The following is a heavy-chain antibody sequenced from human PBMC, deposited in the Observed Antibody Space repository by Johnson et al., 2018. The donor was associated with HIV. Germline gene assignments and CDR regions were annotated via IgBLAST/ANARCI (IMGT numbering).Heavy chain of an antibody. V-gene: IGHV3-9*01. CDR3: ARGGSYLTLDDAFDI. J-gene: IGHJ3*02. CDR1: GFTFDDYD. CDR2: ISWNSATK. D-gene: IGHD1-26*01. Sequence: VQLVESGGGLVQPGRSLRLSCAASGFTFDDYDIHWVRQAPGKGLEWVSGISWNSATKDYADSVKGRFIISRDNAKNSLYLQMNSLRAEDTAVYYCARGGSYLTLDDAFDIWGQGTMVTVSS.